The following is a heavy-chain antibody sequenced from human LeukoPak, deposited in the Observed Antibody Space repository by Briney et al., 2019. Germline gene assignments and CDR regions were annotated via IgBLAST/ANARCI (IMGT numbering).Heavy chain of an antibody. CDR3: AKTQPKYSSRWYEAYFDY. D-gene: IGHD6-13*01. Sequence: PSETLSLTCAVYGGSFSGYYWSWIRQPPGKGLEWIGEINHSGSTNYNPSLKSRVTISVDTSKNQFSQKLSSVTAADTAVYYCAKTQPKYSSRWYEAYFDYGGQEPLAPLPS. CDR2: INHSGST. CDR1: GGSFSGYY. J-gene: IGHJ4*02. V-gene: IGHV4-34*01.